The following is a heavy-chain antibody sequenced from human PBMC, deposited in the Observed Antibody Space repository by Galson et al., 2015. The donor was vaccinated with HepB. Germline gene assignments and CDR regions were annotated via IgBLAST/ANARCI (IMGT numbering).Heavy chain of an antibody. V-gene: IGHV3-9*01. Sequence: SLRLSCAASGFTFDDYAMDWVRQAPGKGLEWVSGISWNSGSIHYADSVKGRFTISRDNAKNSLYLQMNSLRPEDTALYFCAKDGSYSGSYDYWGQGTLVTVSS. CDR3: AKDGSYSGSYDY. D-gene: IGHD1-26*01. CDR1: GFTFDDYA. CDR2: ISWNSGSI. J-gene: IGHJ4*02.